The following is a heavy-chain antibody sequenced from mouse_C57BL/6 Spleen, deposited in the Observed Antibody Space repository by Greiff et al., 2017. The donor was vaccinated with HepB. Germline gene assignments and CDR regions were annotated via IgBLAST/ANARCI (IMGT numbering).Heavy chain of an antibody. V-gene: IGHV5-4*01. J-gene: IGHJ3*01. Sequence: EVKLMESGGGLVKPGGSLKLSCAASGFTFSSYAMSWVRQTPEKRLEWVATISDGGSYTYYPDNVKGRFTISRDNAKNNLYLQMSHLKSEDTAMYYCAREGDNYYGSRFFAYWGQGTLVTVSA. D-gene: IGHD1-1*01. CDR2: ISDGGSYT. CDR3: AREGDNYYGSRFFAY. CDR1: GFTFSSYA.